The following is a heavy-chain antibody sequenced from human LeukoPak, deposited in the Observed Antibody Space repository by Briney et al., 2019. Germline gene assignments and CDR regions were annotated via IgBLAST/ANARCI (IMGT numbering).Heavy chain of an antibody. CDR3: ARDKDDAFDI. CDR2: ISTYNVNT. CDR1: GYTFTSHG. J-gene: IGHJ3*02. V-gene: IGHV1-18*04. Sequence: ASVKVSCKASGYTFTSHGITWVRQAPGQGLEWMGWISTYNVNTNYAQKLQGRVTMTTDTSTSTAYMELRSLRSDDTAVYYCARDKDDAFDIWGQGTMVTVSS.